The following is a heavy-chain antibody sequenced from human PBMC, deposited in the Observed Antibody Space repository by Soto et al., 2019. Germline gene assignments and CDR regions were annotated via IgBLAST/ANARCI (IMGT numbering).Heavy chain of an antibody. CDR3: AAYDPRELRNAFDI. J-gene: IGHJ3*02. CDR2: FDPEDGET. CDR1: GYTLTELS. D-gene: IGHD1-7*01. Sequence: QVQLVQSGAEVKKPGASVKVSCKVSGYTLTELSMHWVRQAPGKGLEWMGGFDPEDGETIYAQKFQGRVTMTGDTSTDTAYMELSSLRSEDTAVYYCAAYDPRELRNAFDIWGQGTMVTVSS. V-gene: IGHV1-24*01.